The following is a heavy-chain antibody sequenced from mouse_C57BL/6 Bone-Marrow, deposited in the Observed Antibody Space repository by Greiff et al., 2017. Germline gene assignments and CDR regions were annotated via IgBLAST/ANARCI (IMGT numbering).Heavy chain of an antibody. J-gene: IGHJ1*03. CDR2: IYPRSGNT. Sequence: VQLQQSGAELARPGASVKLSCKASGYTFTSYGISWVKQRTGQGLEWIGEIYPRSGNTYYNEKFKGKATLTADKSSSTAYMELRSLTSEDSAVYFSARSLGRGWYFDVWGTGTTVTVSS. CDR3: ARSLGRGWYFDV. V-gene: IGHV1-81*01. D-gene: IGHD4-1*01. CDR1: GYTFTSYG.